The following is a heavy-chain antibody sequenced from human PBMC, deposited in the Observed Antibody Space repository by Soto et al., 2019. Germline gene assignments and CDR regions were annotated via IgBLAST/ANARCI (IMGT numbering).Heavy chain of an antibody. J-gene: IGHJ4*02. CDR3: ARDETTYYYDSSGYGGYYFDY. D-gene: IGHD3-22*01. CDR2: INPSGGST. CDR1: GYTFTSYY. V-gene: IGHV1-46*01. Sequence: ASVKVSCKASGYTFTSYYMHWVRQAPGQGLEWMGIINPSGGSTSYAQKFQGRVTMTRDTSTSTVYMELSSLRSEDTAVYYCARDETTYYYDSSGYGGYYFDYWGQGTLVTVSS.